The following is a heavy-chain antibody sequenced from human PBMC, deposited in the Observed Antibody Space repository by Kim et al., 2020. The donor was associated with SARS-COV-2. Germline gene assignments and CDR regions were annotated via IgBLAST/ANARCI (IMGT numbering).Heavy chain of an antibody. J-gene: IGHJ4*02. V-gene: IGHV1-2*02. D-gene: IGHD1-1*01. CDR3: ARPTAEFDY. CDR2: GGT. Sequence: GGTNYAQKFQGRVTMTRDTSISTAYMELSRLRSDDTAVYYCARPTAEFDYWGQGTLVTVSS.